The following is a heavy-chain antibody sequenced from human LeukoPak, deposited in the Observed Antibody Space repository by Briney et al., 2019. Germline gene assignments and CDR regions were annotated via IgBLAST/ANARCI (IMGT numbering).Heavy chain of an antibody. Sequence: PGGSLRLSCAASGFTFSDYYTNWIRQAPGKGLEWVSYITSSGSTIYYADSVKGRFTISRDNAKNSLYLQMNSLRAEDTAVYYCARELNWNLDYWGQGTLVTVSS. V-gene: IGHV3-11*04. D-gene: IGHD1-1*01. CDR3: ARELNWNLDY. CDR1: GFTFSDYY. J-gene: IGHJ4*02. CDR2: ITSSGSTI.